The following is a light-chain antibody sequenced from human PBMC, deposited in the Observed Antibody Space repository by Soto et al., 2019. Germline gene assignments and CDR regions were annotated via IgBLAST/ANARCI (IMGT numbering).Light chain of an antibody. V-gene: IGKV1-39*01. CDR2: AAS. CDR3: QQTYNYPL. CDR1: HNINTY. J-gene: IGKJ4*01. Sequence: DLQMTQSPSSVSASVGDRVTITCRASHNINTYLNWYQQKPGKAPKLLIYAASSLQSGVPSRFSGSGSGTDFTLTITSLQPEDFASYYCQQTYNYPLFGGGTKVEIK.